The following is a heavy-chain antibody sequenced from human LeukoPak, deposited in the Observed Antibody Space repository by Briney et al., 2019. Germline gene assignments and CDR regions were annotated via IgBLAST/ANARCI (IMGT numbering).Heavy chain of an antibody. CDR3: AEQYSSGWN. J-gene: IGHJ4*02. V-gene: IGHV3-48*03. D-gene: IGHD6-19*01. CDR2: ISSSGSTI. CDR1: GFTFSSYE. Sequence: PGGSLRLSCAASGFTFSSYEMNWVRQAPGKGLEWVSYISSSGSTIYYADSVKGRFTISRDNAKNSLYLQMNSLRAEDTAVYYCAEQYSSGWNWGQGTLVTVSS.